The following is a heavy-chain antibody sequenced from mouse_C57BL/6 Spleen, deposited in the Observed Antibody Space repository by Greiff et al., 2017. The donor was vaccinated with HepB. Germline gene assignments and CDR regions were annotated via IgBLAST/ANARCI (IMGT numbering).Heavy chain of an antibody. V-gene: IGHV14-2*01. Sequence: VQLQQSGAELVKPGASVKLSCTASGFNIKDYYMHWVKQRPEQGLEWIGRIDPEDGDTKYAPKFQGKATITADTSSNTAYLQLSSLTSEDTAVYYCAGGLRRCYALDYWGQGTSVTVSS. CDR1: GFNIKDYY. D-gene: IGHD2-2*01. J-gene: IGHJ4*01. CDR3: AGGLRRCYALDY. CDR2: IDPEDGDT.